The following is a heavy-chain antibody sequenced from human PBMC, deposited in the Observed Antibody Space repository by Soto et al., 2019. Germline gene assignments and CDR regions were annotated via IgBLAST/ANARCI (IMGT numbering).Heavy chain of an antibody. J-gene: IGHJ5*02. CDR2: NHYSGSP. CDR3: AKEPWYSRGFDA. Sequence: PSETLSLTCTVSGGSVSTSYWSWIRQPPVKRPEWIGLNHYSGSPKYNPSLKSRVTIKVDTSRNQFSLRVTYVIVADPAVYYGAKEPWYSRGFDAGGEGILVTVSS. V-gene: IGHV4-59*02. CDR1: GGSVSTSY. D-gene: IGHD6-13*01.